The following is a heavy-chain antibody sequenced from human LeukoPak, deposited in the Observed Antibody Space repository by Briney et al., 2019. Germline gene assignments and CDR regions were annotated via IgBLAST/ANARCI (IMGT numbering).Heavy chain of an antibody. V-gene: IGHV4-61*01. Sequence: SETLSLTCTVSGGSVSSGSYYWSWIRQPPGKGLEWIGYIYYSGSTNYNPSLKSRVTISVDTSKNQFSLKLSSVTAADTAVYYCARAPYSSGWGINDAFDIWGQGTMVTVSS. CDR1: GGSVSSGSYY. CDR2: IYYSGST. CDR3: ARAPYSSGWGINDAFDI. D-gene: IGHD6-19*01. J-gene: IGHJ3*02.